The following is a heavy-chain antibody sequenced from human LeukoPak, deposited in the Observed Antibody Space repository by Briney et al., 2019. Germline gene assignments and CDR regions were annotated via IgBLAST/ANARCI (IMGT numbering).Heavy chain of an antibody. J-gene: IGHJ5*02. D-gene: IGHD6-19*01. CDR2: IYHSGTT. V-gene: IGHV4-30-4*07. Sequence: SETLSLTCAVSGVAISRGGYAWNWIRQPPGKGLEWIAYIYHSGTTYYNPPLKSRATISVDTSKNQFSLKLSSVTAADTAVYYCVRGRYSSGWFKDKNWFDPWGQGIPVTVSS. CDR3: VRGRYSSGWFKDKNWFDP. CDR1: GVAISRGGYA.